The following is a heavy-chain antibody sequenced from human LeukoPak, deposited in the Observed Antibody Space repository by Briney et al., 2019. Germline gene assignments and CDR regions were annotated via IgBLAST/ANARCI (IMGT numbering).Heavy chain of an antibody. D-gene: IGHD3-10*01. V-gene: IGHV1-46*02. CDR2: INPRDGST. Sequence: ASVKVSCKSSGHTLNNHFIHWVRQAPGQGLEWMGMINPRDGSTRTLQRFQGRLTMTRDTSTSTLYMGLSSMRFDDTAVYYCARGRDEIDYWGQGTLVTVSS. CDR1: GHTLNNHF. CDR3: ARGRDEIDY. J-gene: IGHJ4*02.